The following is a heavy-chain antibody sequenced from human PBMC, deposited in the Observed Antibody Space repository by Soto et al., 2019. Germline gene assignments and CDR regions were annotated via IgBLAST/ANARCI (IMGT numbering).Heavy chain of an antibody. V-gene: IGHV6-1*01. D-gene: IGHD2-21*02. CDR2: TYFRSKWFN. Sequence: KQSQTLSLTCAISGDSVSSNSTAWNWIRQSPSRGLEWLGRTYFRSKWFNDYAVSVKSRITINPDTSKNQFSLQLNSVTPEDTAVYYCTRTNYCNGDCGFDYWGQGTLVTVSS. CDR1: GDSVSSNSTA. CDR3: TRTNYCNGDCGFDY. J-gene: IGHJ4*02.